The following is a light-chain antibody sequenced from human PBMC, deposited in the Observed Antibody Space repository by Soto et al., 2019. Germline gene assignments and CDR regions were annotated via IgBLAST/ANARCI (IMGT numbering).Light chain of an antibody. J-gene: IGKJ5*01. CDR3: QQGNAFPIT. CDR2: AAS. Sequence: DIQMTQSPSSVSASVGDRVTITCRASQSINTWLAWYQQKPGTVPKLLIYAASSLQSGVPSRFSGRGAGTEFMLTISSLQPEEFGTYYCQQGNAFPITFGQGTRLDI. V-gene: IGKV1-12*01. CDR1: QSINTW.